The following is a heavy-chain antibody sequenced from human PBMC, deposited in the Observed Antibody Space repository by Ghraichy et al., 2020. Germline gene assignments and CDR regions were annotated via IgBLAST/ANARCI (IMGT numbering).Heavy chain of an antibody. V-gene: IGHV3-23*01. D-gene: IGHD2-15*01. J-gene: IGHJ4*02. CDR1: GFTFSSYA. Sequence: GESLNISCAASGFTFSSYAMSWVRQAPGKGLEWVSAISGSGGSTYYADSVKGRFTISRDNSKNTLYLQMNSLRAEDTAVYYCAKDCGSCYSFHYWGQGTLVTVSS. CDR3: AKDCGSCYSFHY. CDR2: ISGSGGST.